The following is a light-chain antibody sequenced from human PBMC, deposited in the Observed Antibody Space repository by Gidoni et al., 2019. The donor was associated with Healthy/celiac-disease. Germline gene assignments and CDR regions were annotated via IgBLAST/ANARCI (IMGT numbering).Light chain of an antibody. J-gene: IGKJ5*01. CDR1: QSLLHSNGYNY. V-gene: IGKV2-28*01. CDR3: MQALQTPIT. Sequence: EIVMTQSPLSLPVTPGEPASISCRSSQSLLHSNGYNYLDCYLQKPGQSPQLLIYLGSNRASGVPDRFSGSGSGTDFTLKISRVEAEDVGVYYCMQALQTPITFGQGTRLEIK. CDR2: LGS.